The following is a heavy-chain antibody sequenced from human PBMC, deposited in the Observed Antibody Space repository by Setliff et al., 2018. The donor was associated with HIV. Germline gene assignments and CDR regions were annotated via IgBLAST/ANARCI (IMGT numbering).Heavy chain of an antibody. CDR2: IYPGDSDT. D-gene: IGHD6-13*01. CDR1: GYSFTSYW. V-gene: IGHV5-51*01. CDR3: ARLPQYSSSWSYFDY. Sequence: GESLKISCKGSGYSFTSYWIGWVRQMPGKGLEWMGIIYPGDSDTRYCPSFQGQVTISADKSISTAYLQWSSLKASDTAMYYCARLPQYSSSWSYFDYWGQGTLVTVSS. J-gene: IGHJ4*02.